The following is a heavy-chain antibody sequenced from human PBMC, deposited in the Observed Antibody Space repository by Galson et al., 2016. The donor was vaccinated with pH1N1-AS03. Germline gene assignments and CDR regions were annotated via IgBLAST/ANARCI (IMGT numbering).Heavy chain of an antibody. V-gene: IGHV1-8*01. D-gene: IGHD3-16*01. CDR1: GYTFTTYE. J-gene: IGHJ4*02. CDR2: MAPNNGNT. CDR3: ARSFLGETDD. Sequence: SVKVSCKASGYTFTTYEINWVRQAAGQGLEWMGWMAPNNGNTGYAQRFQGRVTMTRNTSISTAYMELSGLQSEDTAVYYCARSFLGETDDWGQGTLVIVSS.